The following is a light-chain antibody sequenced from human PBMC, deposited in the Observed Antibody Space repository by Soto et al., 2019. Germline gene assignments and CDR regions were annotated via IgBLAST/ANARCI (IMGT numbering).Light chain of an antibody. J-gene: IGLJ1*01. Sequence: QSVLTQPRSVSGSPGQSVAISCTGTSSDVGGYNYVSWHQQHPGKAPKVMIFDVNKRPSGVPDRFSGSKSGNTASLTISGLQAEDEADYYCCSYAGRYTYVFGTGTKLTVL. V-gene: IGLV2-11*01. CDR1: SSDVGGYNY. CDR2: DVN. CDR3: CSYAGRYTYV.